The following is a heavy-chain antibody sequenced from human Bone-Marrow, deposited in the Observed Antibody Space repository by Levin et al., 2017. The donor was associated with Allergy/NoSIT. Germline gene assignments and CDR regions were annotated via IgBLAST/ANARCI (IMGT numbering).Heavy chain of an antibody. CDR2: FYYSGST. D-gene: IGHD1-26*01. CDR1: GASVSSGRYS. V-gene: IGHV4-61*01. J-gene: IGHJ3*01. Sequence: SQTLSLTCSVSGASVSSGRYSWSWIRHSPGKEPEWIGNFYYSGSTNYNPSLTSRVTISLDPSKNQFSLRLTSVTPADTALDYCAKVHSWSAIFDAFDCWGKGTMVTVSS. CDR3: AKVHSWSAIFDAFDC.